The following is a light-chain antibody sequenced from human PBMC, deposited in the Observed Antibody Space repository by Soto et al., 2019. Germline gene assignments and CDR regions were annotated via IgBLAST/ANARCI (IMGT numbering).Light chain of an antibody. Sequence: SVLTQPASVSGSPGQSITISCTGTSSDVGGYNYVSWYQQHPGKAPKLMIYDVSNRPSGVSNRFSGSKSGNTASLTISGLLAEDEADYYCSSYTTSSTYVFGTGTKVTVL. CDR3: SSYTTSSTYV. CDR1: SSDVGGYNY. J-gene: IGLJ1*01. CDR2: DVS. V-gene: IGLV2-14*01.